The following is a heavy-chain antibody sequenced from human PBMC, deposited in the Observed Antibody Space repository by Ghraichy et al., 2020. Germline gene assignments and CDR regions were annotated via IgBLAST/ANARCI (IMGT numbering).Heavy chain of an antibody. V-gene: IGHV3-21*01. J-gene: IGHJ6*02. CDR1: GFTFSSYG. D-gene: IGHD1-26*01. Sequence: GGSLRLSCAASGFTFSSYGIHWVRQAPGKGLEWVSSMSSNSDYIYYEDSVKSRFVISRDNAKNSLYLQMNSLRVEDTAVYFCVRGPTSGMDVWGQGITVTVSS. CDR3: VRGPTSGMDV. CDR2: MSSNSDYI.